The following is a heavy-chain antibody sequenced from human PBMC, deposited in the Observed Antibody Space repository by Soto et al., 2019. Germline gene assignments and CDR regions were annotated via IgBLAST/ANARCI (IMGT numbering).Heavy chain of an antibody. D-gene: IGHD2-15*01. CDR1: GGTFSSYT. J-gene: IGHJ6*03. CDR2: IIPILGIA. Sequence: QVQLVHSGAEVKKPGSSVKVSCKASGGTFSSYTISWVRQAPGQGLEWMGRIIPILGIANYAQKFQGRVTITADKSTSTAYMELSSLRSEDTAVYYCARVGPFYCSGGSCYSNDYYYYMDVWGKGTTVTVSS. CDR3: ARVGPFYCSGGSCYSNDYYYYMDV. V-gene: IGHV1-69*02.